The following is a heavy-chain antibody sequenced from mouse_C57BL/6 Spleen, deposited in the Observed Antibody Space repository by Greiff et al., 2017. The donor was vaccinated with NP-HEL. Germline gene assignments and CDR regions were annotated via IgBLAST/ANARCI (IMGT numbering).Heavy chain of an antibody. D-gene: IGHD2-5*01. CDR1: GFTFSSYA. V-gene: IGHV5-4*01. Sequence: EVQVVESGGGLVKPGGSLKLSCAASGFTFSSYAMSWVRQTPEKRLEWVATISDGGSYTYYPDNVKGRFTISRDNAKNNLYLQMSHLKSEDTAMYYCARDSYYSNYSYAMDYWGQGTSVTVSS. J-gene: IGHJ4*01. CDR2: ISDGGSYT. CDR3: ARDSYYSNYSYAMDY.